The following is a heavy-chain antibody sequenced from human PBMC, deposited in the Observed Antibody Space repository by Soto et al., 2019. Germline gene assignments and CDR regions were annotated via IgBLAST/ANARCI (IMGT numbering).Heavy chain of an antibody. J-gene: IGHJ4*02. CDR3: ARGRHGYY. Sequence: QVHLVQSGAEVKKPGASVKVSCKASGYTFTSYGITWVRQAPGQGLEWMGWISAHNGNTDYAQKLQGRVIVTRDTSTSTAYMELRSLISDDTAVYYCARGRHGYYWGQGALVTVSS. V-gene: IGHV1-18*01. CDR1: GYTFTSYG. CDR2: ISAHNGNT.